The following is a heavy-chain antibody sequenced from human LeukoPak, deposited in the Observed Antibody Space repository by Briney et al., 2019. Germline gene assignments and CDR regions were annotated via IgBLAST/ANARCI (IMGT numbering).Heavy chain of an antibody. D-gene: IGHD5-18*01. Sequence: PGGSLRLSCAASGFTFSSYAMHWVRQAPGKGLEWVAVISYDGSNKYYADSVKGRFTISRDNSKNTLYLQMNSLRAEDTAVYYCARAGGYTYDFDYWGQGSLVTVSS. V-gene: IGHV3-30-3*01. CDR3: ARAGGYTYDFDY. J-gene: IGHJ4*02. CDR1: GFTFSSYA. CDR2: ISYDGSNK.